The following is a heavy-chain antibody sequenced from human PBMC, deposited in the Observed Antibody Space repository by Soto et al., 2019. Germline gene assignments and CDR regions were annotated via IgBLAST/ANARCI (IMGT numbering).Heavy chain of an antibody. CDR2: IYYSGTT. D-gene: IGHD4-17*01. CDR1: GGSVSSGGYF. CDR3: ARGGDDYGDPNWFDP. J-gene: IGHJ5*02. V-gene: IGHV4-61*08. Sequence: PSETLSLTCTVSGGSVSSGGYFWSWIRQPPGKGLEWIGYIYYSGTTDYNHFLKSRVTISIDTSKNQFSLKLSSMTAADTAIYYCARGGDDYGDPNWFDPWGPGTLVTGSS.